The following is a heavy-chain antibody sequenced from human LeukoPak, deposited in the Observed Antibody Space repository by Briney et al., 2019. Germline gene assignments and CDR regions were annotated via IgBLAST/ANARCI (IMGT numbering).Heavy chain of an antibody. CDR1: GGTFSSYA. J-gene: IGHJ4*02. V-gene: IGHV1-69*13. CDR2: IIPIFGTA. D-gene: IGHD5-18*01. CDR3: AREGDTAMVIDY. Sequence: ASVKVSCKASGGTFSSYAISWVRQAPGQGLEWMGGIIPIFGTANYAQKFQGRVTITADESTSTAYMELSSLRSEDTAVYYCAREGDTAMVIDYWGQGTLVTVSS.